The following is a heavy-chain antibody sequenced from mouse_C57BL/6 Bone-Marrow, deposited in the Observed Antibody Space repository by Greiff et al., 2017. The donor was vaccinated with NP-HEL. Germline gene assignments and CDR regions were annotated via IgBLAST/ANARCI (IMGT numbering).Heavy chain of an antibody. V-gene: IGHV1-80*01. CDR3: ARLFITTVVAPYFDY. J-gene: IGHJ2*01. CDR1: GYAFSSYW. D-gene: IGHD1-1*01. CDR2: IYPGDGDT. Sequence: QVQLQQSGAELVKPGASVKISCKASGYAFSSYWMNWVKQRPGKGLAWIGQIYPGDGDTNYNGKFKGKATLTADKSSSTAYMQLSSLTSEDSAVYFCARLFITTVVAPYFDYWGQGTTLTVSS.